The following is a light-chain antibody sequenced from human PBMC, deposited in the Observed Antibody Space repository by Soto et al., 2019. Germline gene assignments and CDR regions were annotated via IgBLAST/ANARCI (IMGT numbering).Light chain of an antibody. V-gene: IGKV3-15*01. CDR3: QQYNNWPHT. CDR1: QSVSSN. CDR2: GAS. J-gene: IGKJ2*01. Sequence: EIVMTQSSATLSVSPGERATLSCRASQSVSSNLAWYQQKPGQAPRLLIYGASTRATGIPARFSGSGSGTEFTLTLSSLQSEDFAVYYCQQYNNWPHTFGQGTKLEI.